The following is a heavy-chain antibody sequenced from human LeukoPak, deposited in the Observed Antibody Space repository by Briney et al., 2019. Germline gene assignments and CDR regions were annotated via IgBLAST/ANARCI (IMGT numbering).Heavy chain of an antibody. Sequence: NTNYAQKLQGRVTMTTDTSTNTAYLELRILTSDDTAVYYCARGSGGSFDYWGQGTLVTVSS. CDR2: NT. CDR3: ARGSGGSFDY. D-gene: IGHD2-15*01. V-gene: IGHV1-18*01. J-gene: IGHJ4*02.